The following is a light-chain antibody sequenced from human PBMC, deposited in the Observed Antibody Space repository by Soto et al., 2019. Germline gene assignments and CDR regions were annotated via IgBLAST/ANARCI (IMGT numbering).Light chain of an antibody. Sequence: EIQMTQSPTSLSASVGDRVTITCRASQSVSSYLNWYQQKPGKAPKLLIYAASSLQSGVPSRFSGSGSGTDFTLIISGLQPEDFATYYCHQSYSGPLTFGQGTKLEIK. CDR3: HQSYSGPLT. CDR1: QSVSSY. CDR2: AAS. J-gene: IGKJ2*01. V-gene: IGKV1-39*01.